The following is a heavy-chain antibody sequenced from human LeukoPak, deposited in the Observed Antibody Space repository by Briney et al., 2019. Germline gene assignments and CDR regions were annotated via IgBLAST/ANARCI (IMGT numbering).Heavy chain of an antibody. D-gene: IGHD3-10*01. CDR3: ARVGRKSRHAFDI. V-gene: IGHV1-8*01. Sequence: ASVKVSCKASGYTFTSYDINGVRQATGQGLEWMGWMTPNSGNTGYAQKFQGRVTMTRNTSISTAYMELSSLRSEDTAVDYCARVGRKSRHAFDIWGQGTMVTVSS. J-gene: IGHJ3*02. CDR1: GYTFTSYD. CDR2: MTPNSGNT.